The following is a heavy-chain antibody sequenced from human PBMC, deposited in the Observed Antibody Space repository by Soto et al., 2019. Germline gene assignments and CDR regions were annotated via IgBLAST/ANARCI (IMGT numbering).Heavy chain of an antibody. CDR2: IRPRSDTI. J-gene: IGHJ4*02. CDR1: GLTLKSNH. V-gene: IGHV3-48*02. Sequence: GGALSRSCEVSGLTLKSNHMNLARQAPGKGLECVSYIRPRSDTIYYADSGKGRFTISRDNAKNSLFLQTHSLRDEDTAVYSCTRHRGDGYPSRDYWGQGALVTVSS. CDR3: TRHRGDGYPSRDY. D-gene: IGHD5-12*01.